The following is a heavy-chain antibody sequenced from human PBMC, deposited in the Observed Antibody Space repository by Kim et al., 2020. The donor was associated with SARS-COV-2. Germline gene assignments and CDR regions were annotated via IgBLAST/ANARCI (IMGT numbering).Heavy chain of an antibody. Sequence: ASVKVSCKASGYTFTSYYMHWVRQAPGQGLEWMGIINPSGGSTSYAQKFQGRVTMTRDTSTSSVYMELSSLRSEDTAVYYCARDLTTTDGYRDYYYGMDVWGQGTTVTVSS. D-gene: IGHD5-12*01. V-gene: IGHV1-46*01. J-gene: IGHJ6*02. CDR1: GYTFTSYY. CDR3: ARDLTTTDGYRDYYYGMDV. CDR2: INPSGGST.